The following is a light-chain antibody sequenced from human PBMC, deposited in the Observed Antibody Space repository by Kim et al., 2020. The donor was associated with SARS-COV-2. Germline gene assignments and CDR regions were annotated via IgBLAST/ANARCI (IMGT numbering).Light chain of an antibody. CDR3: QQYYTIPWT. V-gene: IGKV4-1*01. J-gene: IGKJ1*01. Sequence: DFVMTQSPDSLAVSLGERATINCKSSQSVLYSSNNKNYLAWYQQKPGQPPKLLIYWASTRESGVPDRFSGSGSGTDFTLTISSLQAEDVAVYYCQQYYTIPWTFGQGTKVDIK. CDR2: WAS. CDR1: QSVLYSSNNKNY.